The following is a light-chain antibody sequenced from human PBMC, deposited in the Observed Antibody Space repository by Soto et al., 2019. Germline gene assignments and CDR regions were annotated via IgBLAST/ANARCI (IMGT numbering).Light chain of an antibody. CDR1: QSVSYY. V-gene: IGKV3-11*01. CDR2: DAS. Sequence: EIVLPQSPGTLSLSPGERATLSCRASQSVSYYLAWYQQKPGQAPRLLIYDASSRATGIPPRFSGSGSGTDFTLTISSLEPEDSAVYYCQQRHMWPITFGQGTRLEIK. CDR3: QQRHMWPIT. J-gene: IGKJ5*01.